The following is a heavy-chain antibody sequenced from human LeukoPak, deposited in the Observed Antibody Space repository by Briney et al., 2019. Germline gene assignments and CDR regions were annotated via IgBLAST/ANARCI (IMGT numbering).Heavy chain of an antibody. D-gene: IGHD2/OR15-2a*01. V-gene: IGHV3-48*03. CDR2: ISSSGSTI. Sequence: GGSLRLSCAASGFTFNSYEMNWVRQAPGKGLEWVSYISSSGSTIYYADSVKGRFTISRDNAKNSLYLQINSLRAEDTAVYYCPRDLRVVVMGDYWSQGTLVTVSS. CDR3: PRDLRVVVMGDY. CDR1: GFTFNSYE. J-gene: IGHJ4*02.